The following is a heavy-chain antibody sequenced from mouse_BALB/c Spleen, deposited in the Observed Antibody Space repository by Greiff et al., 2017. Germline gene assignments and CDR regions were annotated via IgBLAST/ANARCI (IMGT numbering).Heavy chain of an antibody. Sequence: DVMLVESGPSLVKPSQTLSLTCSVTGDSITSGYWNWIRKFPGNKLEYMGYISYSGSTYYNPSLKSRISITRDTSKNQYYLQLNSVTTEDTATYYCARYPNDYDYAMDYWGQGTSVTVSA. CDR1: GDSITSGY. CDR3: ARYPNDYDYAMDY. CDR2: ISYSGST. D-gene: IGHD2-4*01. J-gene: IGHJ4*01. V-gene: IGHV3-8*02.